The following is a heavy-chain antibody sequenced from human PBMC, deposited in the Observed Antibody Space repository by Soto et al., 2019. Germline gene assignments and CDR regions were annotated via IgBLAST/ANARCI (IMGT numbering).Heavy chain of an antibody. CDR2: MNPKSGNT. CDR1: GYTFSAYD. V-gene: IGHV1-8*01. D-gene: IGHD5-12*01. CDR3: ARPKSSSYNTLDY. J-gene: IGHJ4*02. Sequence: QVQLVQSGAEVKTPGASVKVSCKASGYTFSAYDINWVRQAPGQGLEWMGWMNPKSGNTGYAEEFQCRVNRSRNTSKNTAYMALSSLKSEDTAMYSCARPKSSSYNTLDYWGQGTLVTVSS.